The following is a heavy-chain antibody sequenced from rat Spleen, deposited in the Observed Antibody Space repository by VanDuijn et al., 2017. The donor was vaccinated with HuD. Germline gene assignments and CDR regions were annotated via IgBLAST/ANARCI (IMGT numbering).Heavy chain of an antibody. V-gene: IGHV5-31*01. CDR3: ARRPNGYKGWYFDF. D-gene: IGHD1-9*01. J-gene: IGHJ1*01. Sequence: EVQLVESGGGLVQPGRSLKLSCVASGFTFNNYWMTWIRQAPGKGLEWVASITNASGRTYYPDSVKGRFTISRDTAQNTLYLQMNSLRSEDTATYYCARRPNGYKGWYFDFWGPGTMVTVSS. CDR1: GFTFNNYW. CDR2: ITNASGRT.